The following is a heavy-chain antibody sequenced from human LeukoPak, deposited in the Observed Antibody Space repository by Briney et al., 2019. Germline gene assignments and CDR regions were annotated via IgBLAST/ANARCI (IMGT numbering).Heavy chain of an antibody. J-gene: IGHJ4*02. CDR3: AREVATITVAAPGGIDY. Sequence: ASVKVSCKASGYTFTSYGISWVRQAPGQGLEWMGWISDYNGNTNYAQKLQGRVTMTTDTSTSTAYMELRSLRSDDTAVYYCAREVATITVAAPGGIDYWGQGTLVTVSS. V-gene: IGHV1-18*01. D-gene: IGHD5-12*01. CDR2: ISDYNGNT. CDR1: GYTFTSYG.